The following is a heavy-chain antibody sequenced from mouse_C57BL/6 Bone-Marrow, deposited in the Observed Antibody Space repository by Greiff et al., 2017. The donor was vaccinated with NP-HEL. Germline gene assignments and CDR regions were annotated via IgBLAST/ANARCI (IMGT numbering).Heavy chain of an antibody. CDR1: GFTFSSYG. V-gene: IGHV5-6*01. D-gene: IGHD2-5*01. CDR3: ARHYYSNYFDY. Sequence: EVQRVESGGDLVKPGGSLKLSCAASGFTFSSYGMSWVRQTPDKRLEWVATISSGGSYTYYPDSVKGRFTLSRDNAKNTLYMQKISMKSEDTAMYYCARHYYSNYFDYWGQGTTLTVSS. J-gene: IGHJ2*01. CDR2: ISSGGSYT.